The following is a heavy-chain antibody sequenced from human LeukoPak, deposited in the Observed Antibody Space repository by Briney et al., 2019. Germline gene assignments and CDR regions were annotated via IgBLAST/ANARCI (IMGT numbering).Heavy chain of an antibody. Sequence: ASVKVSCKASGYTFTGYYMHWVRQAPGQGLEWMGWINPNSGGTNYAQKFQGRVAMTRETSISTAYMELSRLRSDDAAVYYCAREVKWFGELYLSKHFDYWGQGTLVTVSS. D-gene: IGHD3-10*01. CDR1: GYTFTGYY. J-gene: IGHJ4*02. CDR3: AREVKWFGELYLSKHFDY. V-gene: IGHV1-2*02. CDR2: INPNSGGT.